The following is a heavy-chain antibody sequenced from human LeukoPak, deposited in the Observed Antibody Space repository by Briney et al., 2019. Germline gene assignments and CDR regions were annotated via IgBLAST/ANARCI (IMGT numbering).Heavy chain of an antibody. V-gene: IGHV3-30*02. D-gene: IGHD6-19*01. CDR2: IRYDGSNK. CDR3: AKGIAVAGITYNDY. J-gene: IGHJ4*02. CDR1: GFTFNSYG. Sequence: GGSLRLSCAASGFTFNSYGMHWVRQAPGKGLEWVAFIRYDGSNKYYADSVKGRFTISRDNSKNTLYLQMNSLRAEDTAVYYCAKGIAVAGITYNDYWGQGTLVTVSS.